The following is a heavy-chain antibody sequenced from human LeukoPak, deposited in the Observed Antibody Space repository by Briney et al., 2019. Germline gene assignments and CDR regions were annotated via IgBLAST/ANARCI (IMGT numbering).Heavy chain of an antibody. V-gene: IGHV4-34*01. CDR2: INHSGST. CDR1: GGSFSGYY. D-gene: IGHD5-24*01. CDR3: ARVPRDGYNEASYFDH. J-gene: IGHJ4*02. Sequence: PSETLSLTCAVYGGSFSGYYWSWIRQPPGKGLEWIGEINHSGSTNYNPSLKSRVTISVDTSKNQFSLKLSSVTAADTAVYYCARVPRDGYNEASYFDHWGQGTLVTVSS.